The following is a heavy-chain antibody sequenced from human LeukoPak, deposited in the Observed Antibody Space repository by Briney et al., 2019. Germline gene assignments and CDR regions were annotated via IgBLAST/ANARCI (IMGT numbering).Heavy chain of an antibody. V-gene: IGHV4-39*01. CDR2: IYYSGST. J-gene: IGHJ5*02. CDR1: GGSISSSSYY. CDR3: ARVVDIVATTSNWFDP. Sequence: SETLSLTCTVSGGSISSSSYYWGWIRQPPGKGLEWIGSIYYSGSTYYNPSLKSRVTISVDTSKNQFSLKLSSVTAADTAVYYCARVVDIVATTSNWFDPWGQGTLVTVSS. D-gene: IGHD5-12*01.